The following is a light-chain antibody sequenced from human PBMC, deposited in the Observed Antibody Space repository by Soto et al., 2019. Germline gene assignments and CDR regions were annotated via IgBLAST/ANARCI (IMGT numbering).Light chain of an antibody. CDR3: QTWDTGIRV. CDR1: SGHSNYV. J-gene: IGLJ2*01. CDR2: LNSDGSH. V-gene: IGLV4-69*01. Sequence: QLVLTQSPSASASLGASVKLTCTLSSGHSNYVIAWHQQQPEKGPRYLMKLNSDGSHSKGDGIPDRFSGSSSGAERYLTISSLQSEDEADYHCQTWDTGIRVFGGGTKVTVL.